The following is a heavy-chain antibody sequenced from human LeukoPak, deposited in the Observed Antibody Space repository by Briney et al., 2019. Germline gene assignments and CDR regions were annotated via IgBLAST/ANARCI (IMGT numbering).Heavy chain of an antibody. CDR1: GGSISSYY. J-gene: IGHJ4*02. CDR3: ARLRSTIFGVYYFGY. V-gene: IGHV4-59*08. CDR2: IYYSGST. D-gene: IGHD3-3*01. Sequence: SETLSLTCTVSGGSISSYYWSWIRQPPGNGLEWIGYIYYSGSTNYNPSLKSRVTISVDTSKNQFSLKLSSVTAADTAVYYCARLRSTIFGVYYFGYWAREPWSPSPQ.